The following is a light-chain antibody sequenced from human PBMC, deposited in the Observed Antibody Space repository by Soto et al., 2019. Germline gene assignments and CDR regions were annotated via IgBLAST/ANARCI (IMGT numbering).Light chain of an antibody. CDR1: QNINRW. V-gene: IGKV1-5*03. CDR2: KAS. Sequence: GDRVTITCRARQNINRWLAWYQQRPGKAPNLLIHKASTLEVGVPSRFSGSASGTEFTLTISSLQPDDFAVYFCLQYNAYPLSFGGGTKVEIK. CDR3: LQYNAYPLS. J-gene: IGKJ4*01.